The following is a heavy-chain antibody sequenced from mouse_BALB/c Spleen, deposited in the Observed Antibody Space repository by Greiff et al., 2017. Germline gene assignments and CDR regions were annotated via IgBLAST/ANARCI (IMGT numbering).Heavy chain of an antibody. CDR3: ARKSNYAGAWFAY. J-gene: IGHJ3*01. V-gene: IGHV3-8*02. D-gene: IGHD2-5*01. Sequence: EVQVVESGPSLVKPSQTLSLTCSVTGDSITSGYWNWIRKFPGNKLEYMGYISYSGSTYYNPSLKSRISITRDTSKNQYYLQLNSVTTEDTATYYCARKSNYAGAWFAYWGQGTLVTVSA. CDR2: ISYSGST. CDR1: GDSITSGY.